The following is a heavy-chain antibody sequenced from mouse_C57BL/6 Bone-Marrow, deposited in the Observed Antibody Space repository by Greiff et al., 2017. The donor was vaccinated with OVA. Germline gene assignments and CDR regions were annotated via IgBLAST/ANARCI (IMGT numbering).Heavy chain of an antibody. D-gene: IGHD1-1*01. CDR2: INPSTGGT. CDR1: GYSFTGYY. J-gene: IGHJ1*03. V-gene: IGHV1-42*01. CDR3: AREDTTVAPLDFDV. Sequence: EVKLQQSGPELVKPGASVKISCKASGYSFTGYYMNWVKQSPEKSLEWIGEINPSTGGTTYNQKFKAKATLTVDKSSSTAYMQLKSLTSEDSAVYYCAREDTTVAPLDFDVWGTGTTVTVSS.